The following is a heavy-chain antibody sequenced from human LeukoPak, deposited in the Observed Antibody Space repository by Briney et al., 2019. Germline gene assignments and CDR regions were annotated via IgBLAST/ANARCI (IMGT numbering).Heavy chain of an antibody. CDR1: GFTFDDYG. CDR2: ISSSGSTI. J-gene: IGHJ4*02. CDR3: ARSKRDYGDYVRLDY. D-gene: IGHD4-17*01. Sequence: GGSLRLSCAASGFTFDDYGMSWVRQAPGKGLEWVSYISSSGSTIYYADSVKGRFTISRDNAKNSLYLQMNSLRAEDTAVYYCARSKRDYGDYVRLDYWGQGTLVTVSS. V-gene: IGHV3-48*03.